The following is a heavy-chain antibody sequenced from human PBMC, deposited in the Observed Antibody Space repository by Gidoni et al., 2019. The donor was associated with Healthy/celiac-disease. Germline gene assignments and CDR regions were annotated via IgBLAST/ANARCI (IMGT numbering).Heavy chain of an antibody. V-gene: IGHV3-30-3*01. J-gene: IGHJ3*02. CDR1: GFTFSSYA. D-gene: IGHD5-12*01. CDR2: ISYDGSNK. CDR3: ARAMGLPYDAFDI. Sequence: GRSLRLSCAASGFTFSSYAMHWVRQAPGKGLEWVAVISYDGSNKYYADSVKGRFTISRDNSMNTLYLQMNSLRAEDTAVYYCARAMGLPYDAFDIWGQGTMVTVSS.